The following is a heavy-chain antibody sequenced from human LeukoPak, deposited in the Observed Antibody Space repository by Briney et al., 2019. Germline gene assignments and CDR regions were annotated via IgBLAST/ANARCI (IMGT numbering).Heavy chain of an antibody. CDR1: GGSFRGYY. V-gene: IGHV4-34*01. D-gene: IGHD6-13*01. CDR3: VRADYSSSWSHEYFYMDV. J-gene: IGHJ6*03. CDR2: IHHSGST. Sequence: SETLSLTCAVYGGSFRGYYWTWIRQPPGKGLEWIGEIHHSGSTNYNPSLKSRVTMSVDTSKNQFSLNLRSVTAADTAVYYCVRADYSSSWSHEYFYMDVWGKGTTVTVSS.